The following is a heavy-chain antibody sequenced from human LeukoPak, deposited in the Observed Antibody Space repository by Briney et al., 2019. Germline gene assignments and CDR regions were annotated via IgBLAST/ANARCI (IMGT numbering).Heavy chain of an antibody. V-gene: IGHV4-39*01. CDR3: ARLLGYCSSTSCPKGPWFDP. CDR2: IYYSGST. Sequence: SETLSLTCTVSGVSISSSSYYWGWIRQPPGKGLEWIGSIYYSGSTYYNPSLKSRVTISVDTSKNQFSLKLSSVTAADTAVYYCARLLGYCSSTSCPKGPWFDPWGQGTLVTVSS. J-gene: IGHJ5*02. D-gene: IGHD2-2*01. CDR1: GVSISSSSYY.